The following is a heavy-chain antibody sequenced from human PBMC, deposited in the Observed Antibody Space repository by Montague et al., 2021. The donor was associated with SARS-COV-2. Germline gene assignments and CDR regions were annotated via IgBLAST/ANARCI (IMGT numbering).Heavy chain of an antibody. Sequence: SETLSLTCTVSGGSISIYYWSWIRQPPGKGLEWIGYMYYDGSPKYNPSLRGRVTISVDKSKNQCSLKLSSVTAADTAVYYCATDYDSGSYFDYWGQGSLVTVSS. D-gene: IGHD3-10*01. CDR1: GGSISIYY. CDR2: MYYDGSP. J-gene: IGHJ4*02. CDR3: ATDYDSGSYFDY. V-gene: IGHV4-59*01.